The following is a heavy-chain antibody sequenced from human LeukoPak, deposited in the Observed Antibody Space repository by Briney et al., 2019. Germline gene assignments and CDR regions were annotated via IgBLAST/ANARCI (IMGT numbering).Heavy chain of an antibody. CDR1: GYTFTGYY. CDR2: INPNSGGT. Sequence: ASVKVSCKASGYTFTGYYMHWVRQAPGQGLEWMGWINPNSGGTNYAQKFQGRVTMTRDTSITTAYMQLSRLTSDDTAVYYCVRDLIVGATADFDYWGQGTLVTVSS. J-gene: IGHJ4*02. V-gene: IGHV1-2*02. D-gene: IGHD1-26*01. CDR3: VRDLIVGATADFDY.